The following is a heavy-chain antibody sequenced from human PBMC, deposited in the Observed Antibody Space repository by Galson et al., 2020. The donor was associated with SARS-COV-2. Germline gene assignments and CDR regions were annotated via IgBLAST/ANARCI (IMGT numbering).Heavy chain of an antibody. CDR1: GGSISSGGYY. J-gene: IGHJ3*02. D-gene: IGHD1-1*01. Sequence: ASETLSLTCTVSGGSISSGGYYWSWIRQHPGKGLEWIGYIYYSGSTYYNPSLKSRVTISVDTSKNQFSLKLSSVTAADTAVYYCARGGRGYNGVHRGAFDIWGQGTMVTVSS. CDR2: IYYSGST. CDR3: ARGGRGYNGVHRGAFDI. V-gene: IGHV4-31*03.